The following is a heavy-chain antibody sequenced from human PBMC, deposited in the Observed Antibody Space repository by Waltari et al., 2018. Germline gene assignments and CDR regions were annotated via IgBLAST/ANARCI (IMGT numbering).Heavy chain of an antibody. V-gene: IGHV1-2*02. J-gene: IGHJ4*02. D-gene: IGHD2-15*01. CDR3: ARSVVVVAAPIDY. Sequence: QVQLVQSGAEVKKPGASVKVSCKASGYTFTGYYMPCVRQAPGQGLEWMGWINPNSGGTNYAQKFQGRVTMTRDTSISTAYMELSRLRSDDTAVYYCARSVVVVAAPIDYWGQGTLVTVSS. CDR2: INPNSGGT. CDR1: GYTFTGYY.